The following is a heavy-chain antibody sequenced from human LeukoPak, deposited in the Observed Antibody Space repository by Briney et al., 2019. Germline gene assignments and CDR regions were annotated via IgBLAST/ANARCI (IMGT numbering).Heavy chain of an antibody. Sequence: GGSLRLSCTASGFTFSTYSMNWVRQAPGKGLEWVSSISSSSSYIYYADSVKGRFTISRDNAKNSLYLQMNSLRAEDTAVYYCARGSYHGSIDYWGQGTLVTVSS. CDR3: ARGSYHGSIDY. J-gene: IGHJ4*02. V-gene: IGHV3-21*01. D-gene: IGHD3-16*02. CDR1: GFTFSTYS. CDR2: ISSSSSYI.